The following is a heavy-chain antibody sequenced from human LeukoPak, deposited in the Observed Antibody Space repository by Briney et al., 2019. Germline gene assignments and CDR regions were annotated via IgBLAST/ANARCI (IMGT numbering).Heavy chain of an antibody. V-gene: IGHV4-59*01. CDR1: GGSISSYY. CDR2: IYYSGST. D-gene: IGHD2-2*02. Sequence: SETLSLTCTVSGGSISSYYWSWIRQPPGKGLEWIGYIYYSGSTNYNPSLKSRVTISVDTSKNQFSLKLSSVTAADTAVYYCARDPATYCSSTSCYTGFFDIWGQGTMVTVSS. CDR3: ARDPATYCSSTSCYTGFFDI. J-gene: IGHJ3*02.